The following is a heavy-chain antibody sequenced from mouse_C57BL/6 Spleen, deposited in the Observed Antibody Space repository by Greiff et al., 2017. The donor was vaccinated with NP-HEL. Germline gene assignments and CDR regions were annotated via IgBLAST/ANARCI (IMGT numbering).Heavy chain of an antibody. V-gene: IGHV5-6*01. J-gene: IGHJ1*03. D-gene: IGHD4-1*01. CDR3: ARKTGTNWYFDV. CDR1: GFTFSSYG. CDR2: ISSGGSYT. Sequence: EVKLVESGGDLVKPGGSLKLSCAASGFTFSSYGMSWVRQTPDKRLEWVATISSGGSYTYYPDSVKGRFTISRDNAKNTLYLQMSSLKSEDTAMYYCARKTGTNWYFDVWGTGTTVTVSS.